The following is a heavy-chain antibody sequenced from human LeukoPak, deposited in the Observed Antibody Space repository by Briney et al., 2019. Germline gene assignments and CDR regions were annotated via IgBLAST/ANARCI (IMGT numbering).Heavy chain of an antibody. CDR2: ISSTSSYI. CDR3: ARGPLFGRDCSTTSCYQDY. J-gene: IGHJ4*02. V-gene: IGHV3-21*01. Sequence: GGSLRLSCAASGFTFSTYRMDWVRQAPGQGLEWVSSISSTSSYIYYADSVRGRFTISRDNAKNSLYLQMNSLRAEDTAVYYCARGPLFGRDCSTTSCYQDYWGQGTLVTVSS. D-gene: IGHD2-2*01. CDR1: GFTFSTYR.